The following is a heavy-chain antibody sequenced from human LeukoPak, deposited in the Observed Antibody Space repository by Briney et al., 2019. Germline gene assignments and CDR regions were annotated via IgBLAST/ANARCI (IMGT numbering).Heavy chain of an antibody. CDR3: ARMRQQLGTYDY. Sequence: SETLSLTCTVSGGSISSSSYYWGWIRQPPGKGLEWIGSIYYSGSTYYNPSLKSRVTISVDTSKNQFSLKLSSVTAADTAVYYCARMRQQLGTYDYWGQGTLVTVSS. V-gene: IGHV4-39*07. J-gene: IGHJ4*02. CDR1: GGSISSSSYY. D-gene: IGHD6-13*01. CDR2: IYYSGST.